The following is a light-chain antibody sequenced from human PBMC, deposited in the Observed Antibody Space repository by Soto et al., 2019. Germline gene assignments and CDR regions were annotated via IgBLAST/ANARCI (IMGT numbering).Light chain of an antibody. J-gene: IGKJ1*01. V-gene: IGKV1-5*03. Sequence: DIQMTQSPSTLSASVGDRVTITCRASQSISSWLAWYQQKPGKAPKLLIYKASSLESGVPSRFSGSGSGTEFTLTISSLQPDDFATYYCQQYNRNPVAFGQGTKVEIK. CDR2: KAS. CDR3: QQYNRNPVA. CDR1: QSISSW.